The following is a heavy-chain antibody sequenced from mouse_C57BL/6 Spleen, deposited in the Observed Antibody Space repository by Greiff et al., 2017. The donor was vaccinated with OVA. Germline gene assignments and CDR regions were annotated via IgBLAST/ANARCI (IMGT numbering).Heavy chain of an antibody. V-gene: IGHV1-81*01. CDR1: GYTFTSYG. D-gene: IGHD2-4*01. CDR2: IYPRSGNT. Sequence: QVQLKESGAELARPGASVKLSCKASGYTFTSYGISWVKQRTGQGLEWIGEIYPRSGNTYYNEKFKGKATLTADKSSSTAYMELRSLTSEDSAVYFCARDYDGDAMDDWGQGTSVTVSS. CDR3: ARDYDGDAMDD. J-gene: IGHJ4*01.